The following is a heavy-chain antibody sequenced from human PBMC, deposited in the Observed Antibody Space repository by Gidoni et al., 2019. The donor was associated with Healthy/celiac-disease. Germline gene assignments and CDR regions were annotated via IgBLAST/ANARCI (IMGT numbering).Heavy chain of an antibody. CDR1: GYTFTSYY. V-gene: IGHV1-46*01. J-gene: IGHJ6*02. CDR2: INPSGGST. Sequence: QVQLVQSGAEVKKPGASVKVSCKASGYTFTSYYMHWVRQAPGQGLEWMGIINPSGGSTSYAQKFQGRVTMTRDTSTSTVYMELSSLRSEDTAVYYCARDRDYYDSSGYSPDGMDVWGQGTTVTVSS. CDR3: ARDRDYYDSSGYSPDGMDV. D-gene: IGHD3-22*01.